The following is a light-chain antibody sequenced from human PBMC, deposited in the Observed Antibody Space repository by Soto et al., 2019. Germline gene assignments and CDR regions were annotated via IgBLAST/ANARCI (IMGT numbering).Light chain of an antibody. V-gene: IGKV3D-7*01. CDR3: QQYNNWPPIT. CDR1: QSVSSSY. Sequence: PGERVTLSCRASQSVSSSYLTWYQQKPGQAPRLLIYGASTRATGIPARFSGSGSGTDFTLTISSLQPEDFAVYYCQQYNNWPPITFGQGTRLEIK. CDR2: GAS. J-gene: IGKJ5*01.